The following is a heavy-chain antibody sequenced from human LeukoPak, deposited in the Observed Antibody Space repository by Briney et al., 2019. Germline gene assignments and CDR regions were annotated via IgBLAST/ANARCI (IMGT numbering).Heavy chain of an antibody. Sequence: SETLSLTCTVSGGSISSYYWSWIRQPPGKGLEWIGYIYYSGSTNYNPSLKSRVTISVDTSKNQFSLKLSSVTAADTAVYYCARGGDTYYDFWSGRYYYYYYMDVWGKGTTVTVSS. CDR1: GGSISSYY. V-gene: IGHV4-59*01. D-gene: IGHD3-3*01. CDR2: IYYSGST. CDR3: ARGGDTYYDFWSGRYYYYYYMDV. J-gene: IGHJ6*03.